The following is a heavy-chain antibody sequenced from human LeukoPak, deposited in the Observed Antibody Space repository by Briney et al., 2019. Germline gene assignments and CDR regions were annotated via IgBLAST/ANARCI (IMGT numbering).Heavy chain of an antibody. CDR2: IKQDGSEK. CDR1: GFTFSSYW. D-gene: IGHD3-22*01. CDR3: AREVAMIVVVAAGLDY. J-gene: IGHJ4*02. V-gene: IGHV3-7*01. Sequence: NPGGSLRLSCAASGFTFSSYWMSWVRQAPGKGLEWVANIKQDGSEKYYVDSVKGRSTISRDNAKNSLYLQMNSLRAEDTAVYYCAREVAMIVVVAAGLDYWGQGTLVTVSS.